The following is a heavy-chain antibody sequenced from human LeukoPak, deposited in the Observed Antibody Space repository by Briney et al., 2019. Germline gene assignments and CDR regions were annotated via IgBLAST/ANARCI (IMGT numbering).Heavy chain of an antibody. CDR1: GFTFGDYA. V-gene: IGHV3-49*04. J-gene: IGHJ4*02. D-gene: IGHD5-12*01. CDR2: IRTKDFGAAT. Sequence: GVLRLSCSASGFTFGDYAMGWVRQAPGKGLEWLGFIRTKDFGAATQYPASVKGRFSISRDDSKRVVYLQMNSLNIEDTAVFYCTRLAGSGHDRFDFWGQGTPVTVSS. CDR3: TRLAGSGHDRFDF.